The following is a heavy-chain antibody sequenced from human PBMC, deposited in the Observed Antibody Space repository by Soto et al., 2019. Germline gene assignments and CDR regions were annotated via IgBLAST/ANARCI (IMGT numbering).Heavy chain of an antibody. J-gene: IGHJ4*02. Sequence: VKLVESGGGVVQPGGTLRRSCAASGFTFNIYGTHWVRQAPDKGLEWVALITYDGSKQYYADSVKGRFTISRDNSKNTLFLQMNSLTADDTAVYCCGKDQASGQGSLHSWGQGTLVTVSS. V-gene: IGHV3-30*18. CDR3: GKDQASGQGSLHS. CDR1: GFTFNIYG. CDR2: ITYDGSKQ.